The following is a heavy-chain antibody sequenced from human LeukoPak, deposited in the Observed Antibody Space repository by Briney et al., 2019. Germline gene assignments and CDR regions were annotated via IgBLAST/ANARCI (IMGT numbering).Heavy chain of an antibody. V-gene: IGHV4-39*01. D-gene: IGHD3-3*01. CDR2: IYYSGST. CDR3: ARIPPGFFGVYYYYMDV. CDR1: GGSISSSSYY. J-gene: IGHJ6*03. Sequence: SETLSLTCTVSGGSISSSSYYWGWIRQPPGKGLEWIGSIYYSGSTYYNPSLKSRVTISVDTSKNQFSLKLSSVTAADTAVYYCARIPPGFFGVYYYYMDVWGKGTTVTVSS.